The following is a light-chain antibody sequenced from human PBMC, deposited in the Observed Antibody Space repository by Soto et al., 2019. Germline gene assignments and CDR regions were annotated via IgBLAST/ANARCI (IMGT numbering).Light chain of an antibody. CDR1: TSDVGGYNL. Sequence: QSVLTQPASVSGSPGQSITISCSGTTSDVGGYNLVSWYQQHTAKAPKLLIYEGTQRPSGVSSRFSGSKSGNTASLTISGLQAEEEADYYCCSYESSSSYVFGTGTKVTV. CDR3: CSYESSSSYV. V-gene: IGLV2-23*01. J-gene: IGLJ1*01. CDR2: EGT.